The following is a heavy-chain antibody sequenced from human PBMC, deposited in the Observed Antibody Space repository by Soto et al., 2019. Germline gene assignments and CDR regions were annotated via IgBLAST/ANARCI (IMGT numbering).Heavy chain of an antibody. V-gene: IGHV1-2*02. CDR3: ARGGSYYAH. CDR2: INAVSGGA. D-gene: IGHD1-26*01. Sequence: QVQLVQSGAEVKQPGASVRVSCKASGDTHTIYFIHWLRQAPGQGLEWMGWINAVSGGANYAPRFQGRVAMTRERSSAKAFMELSRLRSDDTAVYYCARGGSYYAHWGQGTLVTVSS. J-gene: IGHJ4*02. CDR1: GDTHTIYF.